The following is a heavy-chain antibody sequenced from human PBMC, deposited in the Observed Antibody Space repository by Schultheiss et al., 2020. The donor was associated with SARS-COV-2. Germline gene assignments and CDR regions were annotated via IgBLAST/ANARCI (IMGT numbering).Heavy chain of an antibody. CDR3: AKTIASPYYDSPSDY. Sequence: GGSLRLSCAASGFTFSSYAMSWVRQAPGKGLEWVSAISGSGGSTYYADSVKRRFTISRDNSKNTLYLQMNSLRAEDTAVYYCAKTIASPYYDSPSDYWGQGTLVTVSS. CDR1: GFTFSSYA. CDR2: ISGSGGST. D-gene: IGHD3-16*01. J-gene: IGHJ4*02. V-gene: IGHV3-23*01.